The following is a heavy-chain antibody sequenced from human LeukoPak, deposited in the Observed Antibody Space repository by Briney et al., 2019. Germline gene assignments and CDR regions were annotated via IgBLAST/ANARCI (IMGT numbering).Heavy chain of an antibody. CDR3: ARGPSDYYDSSGYYHYDY. V-gene: IGHV4-39*07. Sequence: SQTLSLTCTVSGDSISSGNNYWSWIRQPPGKGLEWIGEINHSGSTNYNPSLKSRVTISVDTSKNQFSLKLSSVTAADTAVYYCARGPSDYYDSSGYYHYDYWGQGTLVTVSS. CDR2: INHSGST. J-gene: IGHJ4*02. CDR1: GDSISSGNNY. D-gene: IGHD3-22*01.